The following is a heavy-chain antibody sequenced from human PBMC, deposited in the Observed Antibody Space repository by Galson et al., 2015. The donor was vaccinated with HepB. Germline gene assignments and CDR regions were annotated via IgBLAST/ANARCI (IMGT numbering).Heavy chain of an antibody. D-gene: IGHD3-9*01. J-gene: IGHJ4*02. CDR2: ISSSSSTTI. CDR1: GFTFNGYS. CDR3: ARERGSIFSQLFYFDY. Sequence: SLRLSCAASGFTFNGYSMNWVRQAPGKGLEWLSYISSSSSTTIYYADAVKGRFTISRDNAKSSLYLQMNSLRAEDTAAYYCARERGSIFSQLFYFDYWGQGALVTVSS. V-gene: IGHV3-48*04.